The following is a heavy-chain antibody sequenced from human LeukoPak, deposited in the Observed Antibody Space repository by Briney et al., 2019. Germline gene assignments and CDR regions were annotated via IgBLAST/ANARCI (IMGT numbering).Heavy chain of an antibody. V-gene: IGHV3-15*01. J-gene: IGHJ1*01. CDR1: GFTFSNAW. CDR3: TTGGYSSSWWIEYFQH. Sequence: GGSLRLSCAASGFTFSNAWMSWVRQAPGKGLEWVGRVKSKTDGGTTDYAAPVKGRFTISRHDSKNTLYLQMNSLKTEDTAVYYCTTGGYSSSWWIEYFQHWGQGTLVTVSS. D-gene: IGHD6-13*01. CDR2: VKSKTDGGTT.